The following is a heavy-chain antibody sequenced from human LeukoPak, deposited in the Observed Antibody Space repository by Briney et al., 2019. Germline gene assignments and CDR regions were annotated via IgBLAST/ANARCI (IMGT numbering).Heavy chain of an antibody. D-gene: IGHD3-22*01. CDR1: GGSISSYY. CDR3: ARLAYYYDSSGPNYYYYYMDV. J-gene: IGHJ6*03. CDR2: IYYSGST. Sequence: PSETLSLTCTVSGGSISSYYWSWIRQPPGKGLEWIGYIYYSGSTNYNPSLKSRVTISVDTSKNQFPLKLGSVTAADTAVYYCARLAYYYDSSGPNYYYYYMDVWGKGTTVTVSS. V-gene: IGHV4-59*08.